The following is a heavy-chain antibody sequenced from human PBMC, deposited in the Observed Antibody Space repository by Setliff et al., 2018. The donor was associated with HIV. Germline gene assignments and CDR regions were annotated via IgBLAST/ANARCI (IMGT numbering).Heavy chain of an antibody. CDR2: ISGEETT. V-gene: IGHV3-48*04. J-gene: IGHJ6*04. CDR1: GFIFSRYS. Sequence: GGSLRLSCAASGFIFSRYSMNWVRQTPGRGLEWIAYISGEETTHYAESVKGRFTISRDNAKDSLYLQMDSLRAEDTAVYYCVGMDIVVVLPPDVWGKGTTVTVSS. CDR3: VGMDIVVVLPPDV. D-gene: IGHD2-21*01.